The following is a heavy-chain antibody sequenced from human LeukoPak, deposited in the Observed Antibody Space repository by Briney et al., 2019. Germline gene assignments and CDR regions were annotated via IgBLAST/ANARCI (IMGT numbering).Heavy chain of an antibody. V-gene: IGHV3-30*04. D-gene: IGHD3-9*01. CDR1: GFTFSSYA. J-gene: IGHJ4*02. Sequence: PGRSLRLSCAASGFTFSSYAMHWVRQAPGKGLEWVAVISYDGSNKYYADSVKGRFTISRDNSKNTLYLQMNSLRAEDTAVYYCARETTGYENWGQGTLVTVSS. CDR2: ISYDGSNK. CDR3: ARETTGYEN.